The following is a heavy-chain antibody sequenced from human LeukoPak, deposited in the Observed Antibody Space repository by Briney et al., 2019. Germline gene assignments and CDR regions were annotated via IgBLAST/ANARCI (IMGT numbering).Heavy chain of an antibody. V-gene: IGHV4-34*01. CDR2: VHHSGST. D-gene: IGHD5-18*01. Sequence: SETLSLTCAVYGGSFRGYYWSWIRQPPGKGLEWIGEVHHSGSTNYNPSLKSRVTISVDTSKNQFSLKLSSVTAADTAVYYCARLNYLGYRTRGEWFDPWGQGTLVTVSS. CDR1: GGSFRGYY. J-gene: IGHJ5*02. CDR3: ARLNYLGYRTRGEWFDP.